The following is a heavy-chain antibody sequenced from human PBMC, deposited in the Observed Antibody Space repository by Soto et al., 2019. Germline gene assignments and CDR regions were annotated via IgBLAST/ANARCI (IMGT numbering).Heavy chain of an antibody. Sequence: SETLSLTCAVYGGSFSGYYWSWIRQPPGKGLEWIGEINHSGSTNYNPSLKSRVTISVDTSKNQFSLKLSSVTAADTAVYYCARGSIVVVPAAYYYYGMDVWGQGTTVTVSS. CDR3: ARGSIVVVPAAYYYYGMDV. V-gene: IGHV4-34*01. D-gene: IGHD2-2*01. CDR1: GGSFSGYY. J-gene: IGHJ6*02. CDR2: INHSGST.